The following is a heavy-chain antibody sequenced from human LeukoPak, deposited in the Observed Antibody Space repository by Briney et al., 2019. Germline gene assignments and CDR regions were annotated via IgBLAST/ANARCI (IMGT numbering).Heavy chain of an antibody. V-gene: IGHV1-18*01. CDR2: ISAYNGNT. Sequence: GASVKVSCKASGYTFTSYGISWVRQAPGQRLEWMGWISAYNGNTNYAQKLQGRVTMTTDTSTSTAYMELRSLRSDDTAVYYCARDDYSNGHYYYYYMDVRGKGTTVTVSS. J-gene: IGHJ6*03. D-gene: IGHD4-11*01. CDR1: GYTFTSYG. CDR3: ARDDYSNGHYYYYYMDV.